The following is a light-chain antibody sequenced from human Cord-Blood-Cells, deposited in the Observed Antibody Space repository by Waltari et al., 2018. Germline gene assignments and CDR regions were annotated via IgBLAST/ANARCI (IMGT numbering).Light chain of an antibody. Sequence: EIVMTQSPATLSVSPGERATLSCRASQSVSSNLAWYQQKPGQAPRLLIYGASTRATGIPARFSGSGSGTEFTLTISSLQSEDFAVYYCQQYNNWPPRTFGPGTKVEMK. J-gene: IGKJ1*01. CDR2: GAS. CDR3: QQYNNWPPRT. V-gene: IGKV3-15*01. CDR1: QSVSSN.